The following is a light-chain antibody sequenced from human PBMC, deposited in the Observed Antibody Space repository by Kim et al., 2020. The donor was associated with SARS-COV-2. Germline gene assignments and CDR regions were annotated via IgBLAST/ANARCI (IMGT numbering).Light chain of an antibody. V-gene: IGKV3-15*01. CDR1: QSVSSN. J-gene: IGKJ5*01. CDR3: QQYNNWPPSIT. Sequence: PGERATRSCRASQSVSSNLAWYQQKPGQAPRLRIYGASTRATGIPARFSGSGSGTEFTLTISSLQSEDFAVYYCQQYNNWPPSITFGQGTRLEIK. CDR2: GAS.